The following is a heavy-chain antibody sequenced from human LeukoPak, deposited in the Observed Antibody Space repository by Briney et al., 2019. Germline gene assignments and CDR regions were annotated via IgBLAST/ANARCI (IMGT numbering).Heavy chain of an antibody. CDR2: INHSGST. Sequence: KPSETLSLTCAVYGGSFSGYYWSWIRQPPGKGLEWIGEINHSGSTNYNPSLKSRVTISVDTSKNQFSLKLSSVTAADTAVYYCARVRGYYYGSGTPLDYWGQGTLVTVSS. J-gene: IGHJ4*02. CDR1: GGSFSGYY. D-gene: IGHD3-10*01. V-gene: IGHV4-34*01. CDR3: ARVRGYYYGSGTPLDY.